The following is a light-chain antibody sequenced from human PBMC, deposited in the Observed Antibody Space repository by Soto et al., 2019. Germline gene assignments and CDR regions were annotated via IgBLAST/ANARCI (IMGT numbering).Light chain of an antibody. V-gene: IGKV1-17*01. CDR2: VAS. J-gene: IGKJ1*01. CDR3: QQYNSYAS. CDR1: RYIRTA. Sequence: DIQMTQSPSSLSASVGDRVTITCRASRYIRTALSWYQHRPGQAPKVLICVASSLQSGVPSRFSGSGYGTDFTLTISSLQPEDFATYYCQQYNSYASFGQGTKVDIK.